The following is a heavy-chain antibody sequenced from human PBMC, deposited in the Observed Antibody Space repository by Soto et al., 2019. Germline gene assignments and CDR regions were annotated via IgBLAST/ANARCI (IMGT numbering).Heavy chain of an antibody. J-gene: IGHJ6*02. CDR2: IYPGDSGT. D-gene: IGHD6-6*01. CDR1: GYSFTNFW. CDR3: ARQRGSSSVAFYYYGLDG. Sequence: GESLKISCRGSGYSFTNFWIAWVRQMPGKGLEWMGSIYPGDSGTRYSPSFQGQVTISADKSISTAYLQWSSLEASDTAMYYCARQRGSSSVAFYYYGLDGWGQGTTVTVSS. V-gene: IGHV5-51*01.